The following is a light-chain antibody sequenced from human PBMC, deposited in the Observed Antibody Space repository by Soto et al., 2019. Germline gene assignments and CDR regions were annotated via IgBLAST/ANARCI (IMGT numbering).Light chain of an antibody. V-gene: IGLV8-61*01. CDR2: STS. CDR3: VLYMGSGIWV. CDR1: SGSVSTRYY. J-gene: IGLJ3*02. Sequence: QTVVTQEPSFSVSPGGTVTLTCGVSSGSVSTRYYPSWYQQTPGQAPRTLIYSTSTRSSGVPDRFSGSIVGNKAALTISGAQADDESDYYCVLYMGSGIWVFGGWTQLTVL.